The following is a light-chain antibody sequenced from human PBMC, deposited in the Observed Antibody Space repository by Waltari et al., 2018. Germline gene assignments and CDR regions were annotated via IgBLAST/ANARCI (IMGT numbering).Light chain of an antibody. CDR3: SSYAGSNTWV. Sequence: QAAPTQPPSVSGSPGQSVTISCTGTSSDLGYYNAVSWYQQHPGKAPKLMIYEVSKRPSGVSDRFSGSKSGNTASLTISGLQAEDEADYYCSSYAGSNTWVFGGGTRLTVL. J-gene: IGLJ2*01. V-gene: IGLV2-11*01. CDR1: SSDLGYYNA. CDR2: EVS.